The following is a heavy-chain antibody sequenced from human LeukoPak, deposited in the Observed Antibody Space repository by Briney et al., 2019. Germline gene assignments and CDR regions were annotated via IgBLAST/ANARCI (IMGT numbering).Heavy chain of an antibody. Sequence: SQTLSLTCTVSGGSISSGSYYWSWIRQPAGKGLEWIGRIYASGSTNYNPSLKSRVTISVDTSKNQFSLKLGSVTAADTAVYYCARVRYYDFAGGKGSEYYMDVWGKGTTVTVSS. J-gene: IGHJ6*03. CDR2: IYASGST. D-gene: IGHD3-3*01. V-gene: IGHV4-61*02. CDR1: GGSISSGSYY. CDR3: ARVRYYDFAGGKGSEYYMDV.